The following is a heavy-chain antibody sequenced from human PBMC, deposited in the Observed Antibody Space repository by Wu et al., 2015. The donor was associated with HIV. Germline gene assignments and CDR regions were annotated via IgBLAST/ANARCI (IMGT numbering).Heavy chain of an antibody. Sequence: QVQLVQSGAEVKKPGASVKVSCEASGYTFTNNDINWVRQATGQGLEWMGWMNPNSGNIGYAQKFQGRVTMARNTSISTAYMELSSLRSEDTAVYYCARELVHCSGGTCYRSDAFDIWGQGTMVTVSS. D-gene: IGHD2-15*01. J-gene: IGHJ3*02. CDR2: MNPNSGNI. V-gene: IGHV1-8*01. CDR1: GYTFTNND. CDR3: ARELVHCSGGTCYRSDAFDI.